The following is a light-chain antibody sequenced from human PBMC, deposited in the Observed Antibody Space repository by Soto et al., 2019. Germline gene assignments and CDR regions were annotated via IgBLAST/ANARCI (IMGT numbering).Light chain of an antibody. CDR1: SSDVGAYNY. CDR2: EVN. V-gene: IGLV2-14*01. Sequence: QSALTQPASVSGSPGLSITISCTGSSSDVGAYNYVSWYQHHPGKAPKLMIYEVNLRPSGVSTRFSGSKSGNTASLTISGLQAEDEAHYYCTSYTSTSTLGLFGGGTKVTVL. CDR3: TSYTSTSTLGL. J-gene: IGLJ2*01.